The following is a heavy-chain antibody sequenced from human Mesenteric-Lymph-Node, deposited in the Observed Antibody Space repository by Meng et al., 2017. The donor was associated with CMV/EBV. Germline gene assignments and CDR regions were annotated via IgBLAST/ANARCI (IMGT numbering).Heavy chain of an antibody. V-gene: IGHV4-59*01. Sequence: SETLSLTCTVSGGSISSYYWSWIRQPPGKGLEWIGYIYYSGSTNYNPSPKSRVTISVDTSKNQFTLKLSSVTAADTAVYYCARGSYSNYVSGMDVWGQGTTVTVSS. CDR1: GGSISSYY. CDR3: ARGSYSNYVSGMDV. J-gene: IGHJ6*02. CDR2: IYYSGST. D-gene: IGHD4-11*01.